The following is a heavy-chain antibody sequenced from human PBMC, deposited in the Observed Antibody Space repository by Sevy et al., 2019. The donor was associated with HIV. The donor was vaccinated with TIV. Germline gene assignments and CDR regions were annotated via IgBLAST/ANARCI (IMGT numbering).Heavy chain of an antibody. D-gene: IGHD3-22*01. CDR3: ARDLRDDSSGYYPPNFDY. Sequence: SETLSLTCTVSGGSISSYYWSWIRQPPGKGLEWIGYIYYSGSTNYNPSLKSRVTISVDTSKNQFSLKLGSVTAADTAVYYCARDLRDDSSGYYPPNFDYWGQGTLVTVSS. CDR1: GGSISSYY. V-gene: IGHV4-59*01. J-gene: IGHJ4*02. CDR2: IYYSGST.